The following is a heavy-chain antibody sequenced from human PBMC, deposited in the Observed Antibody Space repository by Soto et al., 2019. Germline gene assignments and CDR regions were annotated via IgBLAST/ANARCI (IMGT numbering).Heavy chain of an antibody. D-gene: IGHD1-1*01. V-gene: IGHV3-23*01. J-gene: IGHJ4*02. CDR1: GVTFSSYA. CDR2: ISSGGATT. CDR3: AKGTANDPRVYDC. Sequence: GGSLRLSCAASGVTFSSYAMSWVRQAPGKGLEWVSAISSGGATTYYTDSVKGRFTISRDNSKNTMYLQMNSLRAEDTAIYYCAKGTANDPRVYDCWGQGTLVTVSS.